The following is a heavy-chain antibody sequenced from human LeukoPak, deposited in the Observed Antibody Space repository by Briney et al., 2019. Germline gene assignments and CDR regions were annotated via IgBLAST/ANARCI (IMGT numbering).Heavy chain of an antibody. CDR3: AKVRIGTDSSGYYYPLDY. V-gene: IGHV3-23*01. D-gene: IGHD3-22*01. Sequence: PGGSLRLSCAASGFTFSNYAMSWVRQAPGKGLEWVSAISGSGGSTYYADSVKGRFTISRDNSKNTLYLQMNSLRAEDTAVYYCAKVRIGTDSSGYYYPLDYWGQGTLVTVSS. J-gene: IGHJ4*02. CDR1: GFTFSNYA. CDR2: ISGSGGST.